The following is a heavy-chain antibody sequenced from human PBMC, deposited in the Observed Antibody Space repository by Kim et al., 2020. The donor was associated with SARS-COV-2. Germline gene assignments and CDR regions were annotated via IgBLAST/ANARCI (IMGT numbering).Heavy chain of an antibody. CDR2: ISYDGSNK. D-gene: IGHD5-18*01. Sequence: GGSLRLSCAASGFTFSSYAMHWVRQAPGKGLEWVAVISYDGSNKYYADSVKGRFTISRDNSKNTLYLQMNSLRAEDTAVYYCARGAKRGYRDYYYYYGMDVWGQGTTVTVSS. V-gene: IGHV3-30*04. CDR1: GFTFSSYA. CDR3: ARGAKRGYRDYYYYYGMDV. J-gene: IGHJ6*02.